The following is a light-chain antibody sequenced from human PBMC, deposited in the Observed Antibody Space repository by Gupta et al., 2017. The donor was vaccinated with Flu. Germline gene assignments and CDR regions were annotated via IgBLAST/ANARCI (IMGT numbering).Light chain of an antibody. CDR2: DAS. CDR3: QQRSNRPPYT. CDR1: QSVSRY. Sequence: ASLSLSPGERATLSCRASQSVSRYLAWYQQKPCQAPRLLIYDASDRATGIPARFSGSGFGTDFTLTISSLEPEDFAVYYCQQRSNRPPYTFGQGTKLQIK. V-gene: IGKV3-11*01. J-gene: IGKJ2*01.